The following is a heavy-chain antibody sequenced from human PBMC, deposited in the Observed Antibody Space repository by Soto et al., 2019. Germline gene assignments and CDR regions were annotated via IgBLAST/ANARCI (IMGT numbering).Heavy chain of an antibody. D-gene: IGHD3-16*01. Sequence: GGSLRLTSYASGFAFSSYAMHWVRQAPGKGLEWVGVISYDGNYIYYADSVKGRFTISRDNSKNTLYVQVNSLRPEDTAVYYCAKGILSATIGPYAMDVWGQGTTVTVSS. CDR1: GFAFSSYA. J-gene: IGHJ6*02. CDR3: AKGILSATIGPYAMDV. CDR2: ISYDGNYI. V-gene: IGHV3-30*18.